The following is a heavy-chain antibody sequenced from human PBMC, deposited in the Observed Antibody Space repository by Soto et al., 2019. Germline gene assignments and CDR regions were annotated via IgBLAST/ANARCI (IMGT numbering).Heavy chain of an antibody. D-gene: IGHD5-12*01. CDR3: SRNRLDGYDFDS. CDR2: VAQNGYI. Sequence: QVQLQESGPGLVKPSGTLSLTCTVSNGSISSSNWWSWVRQSPGKGLEWIGEVAQNGYIGSIPSLKSLLTILLDKPTNRFSLRLTSVTAADTAVYYCSRNRLDGYDFDSWGQGILVTVSS. J-gene: IGHJ4*02. V-gene: IGHV4-4*02. CDR1: NGSISSSNW.